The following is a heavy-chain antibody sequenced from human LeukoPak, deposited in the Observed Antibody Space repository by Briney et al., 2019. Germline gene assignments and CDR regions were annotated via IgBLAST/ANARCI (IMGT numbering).Heavy chain of an antibody. Sequence: SETLSLTCAVYGGSFSGYYWSWIRQPPGKGLEWIGYIYYSGSTNYNPSLKSRVTISVDTSKNQFSLKLSSATAADTAVYYCARDWRLVRSGGAFDIWGQGTMVTVSS. V-gene: IGHV4-59*01. D-gene: IGHD6-25*01. J-gene: IGHJ3*02. CDR1: GGSFSGYY. CDR2: IYYSGST. CDR3: ARDWRLVRSGGAFDI.